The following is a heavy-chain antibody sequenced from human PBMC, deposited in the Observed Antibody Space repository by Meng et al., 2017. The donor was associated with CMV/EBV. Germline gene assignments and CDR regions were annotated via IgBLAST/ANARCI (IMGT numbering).Heavy chain of an antibody. CDR1: GFTFSDYY. CDR2: ISSSGSTI. V-gene: IGHV3-11*01. D-gene: IGHD6-13*01. Sequence: GGSLRLSCAASGFTFSDYYMSWIRQAPGKGLEWVSYISSSGSTIYYADSVKGRFTISRDNAKNSLYLQMNSLRAEDTAVYYCARVLAAAGVYYYGMDVWGQGTTVTVSS. J-gene: IGHJ6*02. CDR3: ARVLAAAGVYYYGMDV.